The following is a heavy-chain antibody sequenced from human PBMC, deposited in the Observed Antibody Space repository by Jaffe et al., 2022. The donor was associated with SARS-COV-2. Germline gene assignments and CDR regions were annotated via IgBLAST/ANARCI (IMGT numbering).Heavy chain of an antibody. D-gene: IGHD3-9*01. J-gene: IGHJ4*02. V-gene: IGHV1-3*01. CDR1: GNTFTAYS. Sequence: QVQLVQSGAEVKKPGASVRLSCRASGNTFTAYSFHWVRQAPGQRLEWMGWINGGNGNTKYSQKFQDRVTITRDTSASTAYMELSSLTSEDTALYYCARSIMLRYFERDYYFDYWGQGTLVTVST. CDR2: INGGNGNT. CDR3: ARSIMLRYFERDYYFDY.